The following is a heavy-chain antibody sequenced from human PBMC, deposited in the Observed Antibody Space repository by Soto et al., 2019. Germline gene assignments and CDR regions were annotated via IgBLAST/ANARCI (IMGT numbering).Heavy chain of an antibody. CDR2: IFYSGST. J-gene: IGHJ4*02. CDR3: ATTEDYFDY. V-gene: IGHV4-31*03. Sequence: PSETLSVTCTVSGVSLTSGTYYWSWIRQHPGKGLEWIGYIFYSGSTDYNPSLKSRVNISVDTSKNQVSLKLTSVTAADTAVYYCATTEDYFDYWGQGTLVTVSS. CDR1: GVSLTSGTYY.